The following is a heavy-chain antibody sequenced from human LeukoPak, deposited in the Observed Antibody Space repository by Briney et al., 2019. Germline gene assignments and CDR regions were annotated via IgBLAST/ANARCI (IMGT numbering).Heavy chain of an antibody. V-gene: IGHV1-2*06. D-gene: IGHD1-26*01. J-gene: IGHJ4*02. CDR1: GYTFTGYY. CDR2: INPNSGGT. CDR3: AREVEVGRTNFDY. Sequence: RASVNVSCKASGYTFTGYYIHWVRQAPGQGLEWMGRINPNSGGTNYAQNFQGRVTMTRDTSISTAYMEVSRLTSDDTAGYYRAREVEVGRTNFDYWGLGTLVIVSS.